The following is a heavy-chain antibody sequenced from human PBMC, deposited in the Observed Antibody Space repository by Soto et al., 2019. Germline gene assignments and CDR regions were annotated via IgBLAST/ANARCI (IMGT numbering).Heavy chain of an antibody. V-gene: IGHV1-2*02. D-gene: IGHD2-2*01. CDR1: GYTFTGYY. Sequence: ASVTVSCTAFGYTFTGYYVHWVREAPGQGLEWMGWINPETGGTSYAQKFQGRVTLSRDTSINTAYLELSRLRFDDAAVYFCARERYQVISDGMDVWGQGTTVTVSS. CDR3: ARERYQVISDGMDV. J-gene: IGHJ6*02. CDR2: INPETGGT.